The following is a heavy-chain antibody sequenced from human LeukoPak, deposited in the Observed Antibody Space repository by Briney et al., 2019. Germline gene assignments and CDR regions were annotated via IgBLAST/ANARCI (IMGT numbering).Heavy chain of an antibody. D-gene: IGHD4-11*01. CDR3: VQVGSNYYLN. J-gene: IGHJ4*02. CDR1: GFTFSDYP. Sequence: PGGSLRLSCSASGFTFSDYPMHWVRQTPGKGLEYVSAISKNGDDTYYADSVKGRFTFSRDNSKNTLYLQMSSLRTEDAAVFYCVQVGSNYYLNWGQGTLVIVSS. CDR2: ISKNGDDT. V-gene: IGHV3-64D*06.